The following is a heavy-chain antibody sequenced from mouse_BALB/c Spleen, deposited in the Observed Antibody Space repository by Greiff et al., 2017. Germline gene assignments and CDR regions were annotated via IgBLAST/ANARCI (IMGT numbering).Heavy chain of an antibody. D-gene: IGHD2-3*01. V-gene: IGHV3-2*02. J-gene: IGHJ1*01. CDR2: ISYSGST. Sequence: EVKLQESGPGLVKPSQSLSLTCTVTGFSITSDYAWNGIRQFPGNKLEWMGYISYSGSTSYNPSLKSRISITRDTSKNQFFLQLNSVTTEDTATDYCARWGDGYCRWFAVWGAGTPVTVSA. CDR3: ARWGDGYCRWFAV. CDR1: GFSITSDYA.